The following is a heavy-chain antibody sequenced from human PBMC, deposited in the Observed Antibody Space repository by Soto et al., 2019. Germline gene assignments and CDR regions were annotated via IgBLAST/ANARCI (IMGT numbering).Heavy chain of an antibody. J-gene: IGHJ4*02. V-gene: IGHV3-23*01. CDR3: AKGGDSWSGYSHY. Sequence: GGSLRLSCAASGFSFSNYVMSWVRQAPGKGLEWVSGISDSGGSSYDVDPVRGRFTISRDNSRNTLYLQMNSLTNEDTAVYYCAKGGDSWSGYSHYWGPGTLVTVSS. D-gene: IGHD3-3*01. CDR2: ISDSGGSS. CDR1: GFSFSNYV.